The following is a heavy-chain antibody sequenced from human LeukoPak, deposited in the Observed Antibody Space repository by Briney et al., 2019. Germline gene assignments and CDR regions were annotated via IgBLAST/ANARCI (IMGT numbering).Heavy chain of an antibody. V-gene: IGHV4-59*12. Sequence: SETLSLTCTVSGGSISYYYWSWIRQPPGKGLEWIGYIYYTGSTNYNPSLKSRVTISVDTSKNQFSLKLSSVTAADTAVYYCARGTSGSPYYFDYWGQGTLVTVSS. CDR2: IYYTGST. CDR1: GGSISYYY. D-gene: IGHD1-26*01. J-gene: IGHJ4*02. CDR3: ARGTSGSPYYFDY.